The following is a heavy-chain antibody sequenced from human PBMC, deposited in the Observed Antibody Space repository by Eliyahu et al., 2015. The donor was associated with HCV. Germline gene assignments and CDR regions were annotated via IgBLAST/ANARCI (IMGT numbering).Heavy chain of an antibody. Sequence: QVQLVESGGGVVQPGGSLRLXCAXSGFXFXXXAMHWVRQAPGKGLEWVAVIWFDGDNKYYVDSVKGRFTISRDNFRNTLYLQMTSLTTEDTAVYYCAKDLQYRLVRGYFDYWGQGILVTVSS. CDR1: GFXFXXXA. D-gene: IGHD2-15*01. J-gene: IGHJ4*02. CDR3: AKDLQYRLVRGYFDY. V-gene: IGHV3-33*06. CDR2: IWFDGDNK.